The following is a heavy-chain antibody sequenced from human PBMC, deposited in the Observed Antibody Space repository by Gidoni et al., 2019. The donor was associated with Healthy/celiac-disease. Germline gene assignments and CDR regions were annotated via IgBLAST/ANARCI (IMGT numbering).Heavy chain of an antibody. J-gene: IGHJ4*02. CDR3: AREGPGPPPLGGYDY. CDR2: IYHSGST. CDR1: GGSISSYY. D-gene: IGHD3-16*01. Sequence: QVQLQESGPGLVKPSETLSLTCTVSGGSISSYYWSWIRQPPGKGLEWIGYIYHSGSTNYNPSLKSRVTISVVTSKNQFSLKLSSVTAADTAVYYCAREGPGPPPLGGYDYWGQGTLVTVSS. V-gene: IGHV4-59*01.